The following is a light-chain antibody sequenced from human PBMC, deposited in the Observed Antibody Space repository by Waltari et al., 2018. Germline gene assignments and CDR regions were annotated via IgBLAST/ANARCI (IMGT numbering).Light chain of an antibody. CDR2: KDT. CDR3: HSIDSCGTWV. V-gene: IGLV3-25*03. J-gene: IGLJ3*02. CDR1: ALAHQY. Sequence: SYELVQPPSVSVSPRQTAKITCSGDALAHQYAYWYQKKPGQAPILMIYKDTERPSWVPGRFSGSTSGTTVTLTISGVQAEDESEYYCHSIDSCGTWVFGGGTKLTVL.